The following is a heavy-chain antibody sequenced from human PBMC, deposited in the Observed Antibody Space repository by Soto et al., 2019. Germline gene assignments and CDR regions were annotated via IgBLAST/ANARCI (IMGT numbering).Heavy chain of an antibody. V-gene: IGHV3-23*01. CDR3: VKDRVKANGVWDPFDI. Sequence: EVQLLESGGGLVQPGGSLRLSCAASRFPFDNYAMSWVRQTPGKGLEWVSGIGGDGRDTYYAEFVKGRFTVSRENSKSTLFLQMDSLRAEDTAVYYCVKDRVKANGVWDPFDIWGQGTMVTVSS. J-gene: IGHJ3*02. CDR1: RFPFDNYA. CDR2: IGGDGRDT. D-gene: IGHD1-26*01.